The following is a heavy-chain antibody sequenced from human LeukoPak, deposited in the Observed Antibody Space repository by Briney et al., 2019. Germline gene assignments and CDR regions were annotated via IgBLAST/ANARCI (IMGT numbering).Heavy chain of an antibody. CDR2: IYHSGST. D-gene: IGHD6-19*01. CDR3: ARGAGWYNY. V-gene: IGHV4-38-2*02. J-gene: IGHJ4*02. CDR1: GYSISSGYY. Sequence: SETLSLTCTVSGYSISSGYYWGWIQQPPGKGLEWIGSIYHSGSTYYNPSLKSRVTISIDTSKKQFSLKVSSVTAADTAVYYCARGAGWYNYWGQGTLVTVSS.